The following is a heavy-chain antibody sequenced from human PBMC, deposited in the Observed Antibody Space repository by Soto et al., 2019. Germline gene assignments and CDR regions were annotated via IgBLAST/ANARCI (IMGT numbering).Heavy chain of an antibody. J-gene: IGHJ4*02. D-gene: IGHD3-10*01. V-gene: IGHV4-39*02. CDR2: IQYRGST. CDR3: AGMVWFGDLLFDY. CDR1: DDSITSGAYY. Sequence: HLQLQESGPGLVKPSETLSLTCTVSDDSITSGAYYWGLIRQPPGKGLQWIGSIQYRGSTYSNPSLMSRVAMSLDTSKNHFSLRLTSVTAADTAVYFCAGMVWFGDLLFDYWGQGTLVTVSS.